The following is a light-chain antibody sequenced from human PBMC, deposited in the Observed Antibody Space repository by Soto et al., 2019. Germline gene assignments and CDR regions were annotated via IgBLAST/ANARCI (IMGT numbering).Light chain of an antibody. CDR2: SAS. V-gene: IGKV3-15*01. CDR3: QQYYNWPYT. CDR1: QSVSSS. Sequence: EIVMTQSPATLSVSPGERATLSCRASQSVSSSLAWYQQTPGQAPSLLIYSASTRATGIPARFSGSGSGTELTLTISSLQSEDSAVYYCQQYYNWPYTFGQGTKLEIK. J-gene: IGKJ2*01.